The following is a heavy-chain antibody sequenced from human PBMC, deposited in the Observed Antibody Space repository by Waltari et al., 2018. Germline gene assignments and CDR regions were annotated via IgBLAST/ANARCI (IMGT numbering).Heavy chain of an antibody. J-gene: IGHJ5*02. CDR2: IHISGRT. Sequence: QVQLQESGPGLVRPSETLSLTCTVSGGSVSDFYWTWIRQPAGGGLAWIGRIHISGRTDYHPSLKSRVSMSVDPSKNQFSLKLSSVTAADTAVYYCARDYDQDWFDPWGQGTLVTVSS. D-gene: IGHD3-22*01. CDR1: GGSVSDFY. V-gene: IGHV4-4*07. CDR3: ARDYDQDWFDP.